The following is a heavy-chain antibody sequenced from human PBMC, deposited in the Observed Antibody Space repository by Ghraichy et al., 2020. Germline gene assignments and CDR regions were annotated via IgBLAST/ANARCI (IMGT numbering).Heavy chain of an antibody. J-gene: IGHJ4*02. CDR2: INSDGSST. V-gene: IGHV3-74*01. CDR3: ARGWGSGSEILFPY. D-gene: IGHD3-16*01. CDR1: GFTFSSYW. Sequence: GGSLRLSCAASGFTFSSYWMHWVRQAPGKGLVWVSRINSDGSSTRFADSVKGRFTISRDNAKNTLYLQMNSLRAEDTAVYYCARGWGSGSEILFPYWGQGTLVTVSS.